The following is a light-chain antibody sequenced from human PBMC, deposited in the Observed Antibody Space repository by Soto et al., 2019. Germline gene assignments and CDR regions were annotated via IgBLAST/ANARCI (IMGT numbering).Light chain of an antibody. CDR3: QPHGTSPI. CDR2: GAS. J-gene: IGKJ4*01. V-gene: IGKV3-20*01. CDR1: QAVSSIL. Sequence: EVVLTQSPGTLSLSPGERATLSCTASQAVSSILLAWYQQKPGQAPRLLIYGASSRATGIPDRFSGSGSGTDFTLTVSRLEPEDFAVYYCQPHGTSPIFGGGTKVEIK.